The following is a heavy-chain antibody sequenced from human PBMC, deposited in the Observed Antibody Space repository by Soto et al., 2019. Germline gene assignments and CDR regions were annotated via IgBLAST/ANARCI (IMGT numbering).Heavy chain of an antibody. CDR1: GFTFSSYG. CDR3: AKDREWELLSWFGP. Sequence: QVQLVESGGGVVQPGRSLRLSCAASGFTFSSYGMHWVRQAPGKGLEWVAVISYDGSNKYYTDSVKGRFTISRDNSKNTLYLQMNSLRAEDTAVYYCAKDREWELLSWFGPWGQGTLVTVSS. CDR2: ISYDGSNK. D-gene: IGHD1-26*01. J-gene: IGHJ5*02. V-gene: IGHV3-30*18.